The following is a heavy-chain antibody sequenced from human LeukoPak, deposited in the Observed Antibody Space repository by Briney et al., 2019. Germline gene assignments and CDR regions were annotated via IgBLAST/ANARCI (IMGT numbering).Heavy chain of an antibody. Sequence: WASVKVSCKASGYIFSNHGITWVRQAPGQGLQWMGWVSAYNGNTKYAQNLQDRVTMTTDTSTSTVYMELRSLRPDDTGIYYCARSSSSWGIYHYGMDVWGQGTTLTVAS. CDR3: ARSSSSWGIYHYGMDV. V-gene: IGHV1-18*01. J-gene: IGHJ6*02. CDR1: GYIFSNHG. CDR2: VSAYNGNT. D-gene: IGHD3-16*02.